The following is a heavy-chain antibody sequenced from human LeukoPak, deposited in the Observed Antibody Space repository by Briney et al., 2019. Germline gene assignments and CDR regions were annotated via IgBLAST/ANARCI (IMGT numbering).Heavy chain of an antibody. J-gene: IGHJ3*02. CDR1: GGTFSSYA. Sequence: GSSVKVSCKASGGTFSSYAISWVRQAPGQGLEWMGGIIPIFGTANYAQKFQGRVTITADESTSTAYMELSSLRSEDTAVYYCARDASRGAAAEDAFDIWGQGTMLTVSS. D-gene: IGHD6-13*01. CDR2: IIPIFGTA. CDR3: ARDASRGAAAEDAFDI. V-gene: IGHV1-69*01.